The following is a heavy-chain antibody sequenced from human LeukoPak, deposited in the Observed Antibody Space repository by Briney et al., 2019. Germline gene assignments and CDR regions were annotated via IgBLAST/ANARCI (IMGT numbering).Heavy chain of an antibody. CDR2: IKGYNGDT. CDR3: ARSGHCSGSACYSEGIDF. J-gene: IGHJ4*02. CDR1: GYTFTSSG. V-gene: IGHV1-18*01. Sequence: ASVKVSCKTSGYTFTSSGITWVRQAPGQGLEWMGWIKGYNGDTAYAQMFQGRFSMTTDTSTSTSSMELSGLRSDDTAVYYCARSGHCSGSACYSEGIDFWGQGTLVTVSS. D-gene: IGHD2-21*01.